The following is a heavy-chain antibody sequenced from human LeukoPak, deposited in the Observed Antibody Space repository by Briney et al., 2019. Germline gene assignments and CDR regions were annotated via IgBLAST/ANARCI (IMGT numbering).Heavy chain of an antibody. D-gene: IGHD4-17*01. CDR3: ARVKNGDYPWFDP. CDR1: GGTFSIYA. Sequence: GASVKVSCKASGGTFSIYAISWVRQAPGQGLEWMGGIIPIFGTANYAQKFQGRVTITADESTSTAYMELSSLRSEDTAVYYCARVKNGDYPWFDPWGQGTLVTVSS. J-gene: IGHJ5*02. V-gene: IGHV1-69*13. CDR2: IIPIFGTA.